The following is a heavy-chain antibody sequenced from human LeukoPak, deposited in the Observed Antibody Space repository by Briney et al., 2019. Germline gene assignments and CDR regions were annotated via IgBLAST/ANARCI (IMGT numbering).Heavy chain of an antibody. CDR3: ASSLACTNGVCPWFDP. J-gene: IGHJ5*02. V-gene: IGHV4-39*01. CDR1: GGSISSRSYY. Sequence: SETLPLTCTVSGGSISSRSYYWGWIRQPPGKGLEWIGKISDSGNTYYSPSLRSRVTISIDMSKNQFSLKLSSVTAADTAVYYCASSLACTNGVCPWFDPWGQGTLVTVSS. D-gene: IGHD2-8*01. CDR2: ISDSGNT.